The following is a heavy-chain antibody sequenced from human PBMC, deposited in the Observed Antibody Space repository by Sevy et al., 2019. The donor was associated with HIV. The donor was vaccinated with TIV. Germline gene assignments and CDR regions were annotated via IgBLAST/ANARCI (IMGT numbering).Heavy chain of an antibody. Sequence: GESLKISCKGHGYSFTSHWIGWVRQMPGKGLDWMGIIFPGDSETRYSPSFQGEVTISADKSISTPFLRWSSLKASDTAIYYCARSRSGYFDSSGYYINWGQGTLVTVSS. CDR3: ARSRSGYFDSSGYYIN. CDR1: GYSFTSHW. D-gene: IGHD3-22*01. CDR2: IFPGDSET. V-gene: IGHV5-51*01. J-gene: IGHJ4*02.